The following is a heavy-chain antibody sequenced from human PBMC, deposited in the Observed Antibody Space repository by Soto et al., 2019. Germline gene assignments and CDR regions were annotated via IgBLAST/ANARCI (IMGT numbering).Heavy chain of an antibody. J-gene: IGHJ6*02. CDR1: GGSISSGGYY. D-gene: IGHD3-9*01. CDR2: IYYSGST. V-gene: IGHV4-31*03. CDR3: AREIGYYDILTGSWPPHYYYYGMDV. Sequence: QVQLQESGPGLVKPSQTLSLTCTVSGGSISSGGYYWSWIRQHPGKGLEWIGYIYYSGSTYYNPSRKSRVTISVDTSQNQFSLKLSSVTAADTAVYYCAREIGYYDILTGSWPPHYYYYGMDVWGQGTTVTVSS.